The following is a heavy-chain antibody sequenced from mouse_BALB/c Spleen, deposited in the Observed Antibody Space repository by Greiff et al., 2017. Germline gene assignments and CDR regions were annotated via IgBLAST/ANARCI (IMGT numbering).Heavy chain of an antibody. Sequence: VHLVESGPGLVAPSQSLSITCTVSGFSLTSYGVHWVRQPPGKGLEWLGVIWAGGSTNYNSALMSRLSISKDNSKSQVFLKMNSLQTDDTAMYYCARDRRTITTGWYFDVWGAGTTVTVSS. V-gene: IGHV2-9*02. CDR1: GFSLTSYG. CDR2: IWAGGST. J-gene: IGHJ1*01. CDR3: ARDRRTITTGWYFDV. D-gene: IGHD2-4*01.